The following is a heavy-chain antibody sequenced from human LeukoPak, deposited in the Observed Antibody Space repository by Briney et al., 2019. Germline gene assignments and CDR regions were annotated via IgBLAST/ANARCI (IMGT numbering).Heavy chain of an antibody. J-gene: IGHJ6*02. CDR3: ARRGTGHGMDV. V-gene: IGHV3-74*01. CDR2: INNDGSSA. Sequence: GGSLRLPCAASGFTLNNYWIHWVRQVPGKGLVWVSRINNDGSSASYVDSVKGRFTISRDNAKNTLFLQMNSLRAEDTAVYYCARRGTGHGMDVWGQGTTVIVSS. D-gene: IGHD1-1*01. CDR1: GFTLNNYW.